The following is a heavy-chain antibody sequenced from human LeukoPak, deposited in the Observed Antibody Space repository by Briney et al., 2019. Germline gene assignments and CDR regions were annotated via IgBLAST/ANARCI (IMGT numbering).Heavy chain of an antibody. CDR3: SRAGGGYSYGYYMDV. CDR2: IKQDGSEK. CDR1: GFTFSSYW. Sequence: GGSLRLSCAASGFTFSSYWMSWVRQAPGKGLEWVANIKQDGSEKYYVDSVKGRFTISRDNSKNTLYLQMNSLRAEDTAVYYCSRAGGGYSYGYYMDVWGKGTTVTISS. V-gene: IGHV3-7*04. J-gene: IGHJ6*03. D-gene: IGHD5-18*01.